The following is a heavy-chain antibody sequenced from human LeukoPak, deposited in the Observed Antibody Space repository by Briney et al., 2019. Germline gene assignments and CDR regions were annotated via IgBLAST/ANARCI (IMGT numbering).Heavy chain of an antibody. Sequence: PSETLSLTCTVSGGSISSSSYYWGWIRQPPGKGLEWIGSIYYSGGTYFNPSLKSRVTISVDKSKNQFSLKLNSVTAADTAVYYCARAGQGYCTSASCFLSLDYWGQGTLVTVSS. J-gene: IGHJ4*02. CDR2: IYYSGGT. V-gene: IGHV4-39*07. CDR3: ARAGQGYCTSASCFLSLDY. D-gene: IGHD2-2*01. CDR1: GGSISSSSYY.